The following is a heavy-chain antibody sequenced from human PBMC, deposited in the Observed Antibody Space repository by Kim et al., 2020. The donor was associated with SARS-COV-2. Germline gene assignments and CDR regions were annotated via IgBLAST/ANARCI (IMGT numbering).Heavy chain of an antibody. CDR2: MNPNSGNT. Sequence: ASVKVSCKASGYTFTSYDINWVRQAPGQGLEWMGWMNPNSGNTGYAQKFQGRVTMTRNTSTSTAYMELSSLRSEDTAVYYCARGYRKSIVVVIAPRPYYYYMDVWGKGTTVTVSS. D-gene: IGHD2-21*01. CDR1: GYTFTSYD. V-gene: IGHV1-8*01. CDR3: ARGYRKSIVVVIAPRPYYYYMDV. J-gene: IGHJ6*03.